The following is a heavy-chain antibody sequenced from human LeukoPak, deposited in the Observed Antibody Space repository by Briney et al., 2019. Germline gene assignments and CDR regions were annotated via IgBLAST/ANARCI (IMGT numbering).Heavy chain of an antibody. V-gene: IGHV3-9*01. D-gene: IGHD3-9*01. Sequence: PGGSLRLSCAASGFTFINAWMSWVRQAPGKGLEWVSGISWNSGSIGYADSVKGRFTISRDNAKNSLYLQMNSLRAEDTALYYCAKGSDILTGYQDYWGQGTLVTVSS. CDR3: AKGSDILTGYQDY. CDR2: ISWNSGSI. CDR1: GFTFINAW. J-gene: IGHJ4*02.